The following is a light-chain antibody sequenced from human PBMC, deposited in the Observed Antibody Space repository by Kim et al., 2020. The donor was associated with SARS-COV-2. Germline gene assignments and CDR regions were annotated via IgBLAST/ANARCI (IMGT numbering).Light chain of an antibody. Sequence: GNRVTSTCRTSQGIGTLLAWHQQKPGKAPKLLIYKASNLEGGVPARFSGSGSGTEFTLTISSLQPDDFATYYCQQYKSYPITFGGGTKVDIK. CDR2: KAS. CDR3: QQYKSYPIT. J-gene: IGKJ4*01. V-gene: IGKV1-5*03. CDR1: QGIGTL.